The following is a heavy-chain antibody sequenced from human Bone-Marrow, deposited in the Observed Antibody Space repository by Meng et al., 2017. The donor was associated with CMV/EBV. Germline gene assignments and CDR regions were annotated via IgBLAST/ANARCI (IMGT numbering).Heavy chain of an antibody. V-gene: IGHV4-59*01. CDR1: GGSISSYY. J-gene: IGHJ4*02. Sequence: LSLPCTVSGGSISSYYWSWIRQPPGKGLEWIGYIYYSGSTNYNPSLKSRVTISVDTSKNQFSLKLSSVTAADTAVYYCARGTFSSTSLWGQGTLVTVSS. CDR2: IYYSGST. D-gene: IGHD2-2*01. CDR3: ARGTFSSTSL.